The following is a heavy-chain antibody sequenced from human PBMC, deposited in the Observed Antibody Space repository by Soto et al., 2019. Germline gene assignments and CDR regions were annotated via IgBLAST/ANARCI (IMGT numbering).Heavy chain of an antibody. D-gene: IGHD3-10*01. CDR3: AKERRESEGYYSYGLDV. Sequence: QVQLVESGGGVVQPGRSLRLSCAASGFTFSSYGMHWVRQAPGKGLEWVAVISYDETNKYYADSVKGRFTISRDNSKNTLYLEMNSLRAEDTAVYYCAKERRESEGYYSYGLDVWGQGTTVTVSS. CDR1: GFTFSSYG. CDR2: ISYDETNK. V-gene: IGHV3-30*18. J-gene: IGHJ6*02.